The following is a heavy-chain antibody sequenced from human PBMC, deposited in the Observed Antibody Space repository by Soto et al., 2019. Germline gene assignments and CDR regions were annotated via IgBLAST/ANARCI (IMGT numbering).Heavy chain of an antibody. CDR2: INHSGST. J-gene: IGHJ4*02. D-gene: IGHD3-22*01. Sequence: TLSLTCAVYGGSFSGYYWSWIRQPPGKGLEWIGEINHSGSTNYNPSLKSRVTISVDTSKNQFSLKLSSVTAADTAVYYFARGRTYYYDSSGYYHWGQGTLVTVSS. V-gene: IGHV4-34*01. CDR3: ARGRTYYYDSSGYYH. CDR1: GGSFSGYY.